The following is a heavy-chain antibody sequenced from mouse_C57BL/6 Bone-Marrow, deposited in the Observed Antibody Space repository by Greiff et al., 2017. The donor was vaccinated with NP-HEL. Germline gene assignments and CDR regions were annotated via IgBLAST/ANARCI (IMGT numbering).Heavy chain of an antibody. CDR3: ARWSYDYDWGPMDY. CDR1: GYAFSSSW. CDR2: IYPGDGDP. J-gene: IGHJ4*01. Sequence: VQLVESGPELVKPGASVKISCKASGYAFSSSWMNWVKQRPGKGLEWIGRIYPGDGDPNYNGKFKGKATLTADKSSSTAYMQLSSLTSEDSAVYFCARWSYDYDWGPMDYWGQGNSVTVSS. V-gene: IGHV1-82*01. D-gene: IGHD2-4*01.